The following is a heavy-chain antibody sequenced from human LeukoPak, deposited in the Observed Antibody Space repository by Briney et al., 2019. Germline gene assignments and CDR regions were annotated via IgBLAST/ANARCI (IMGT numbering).Heavy chain of an antibody. J-gene: IGHJ3*02. V-gene: IGHV3-30-3*01. D-gene: IGHD3-3*01. CDR1: GFTFSSYA. CDR2: ISYDGSNK. CDR3: ARDYYDFWSGYSAHDAFDI. Sequence: GRSLRLSCAASGFTFSSYAMHWVRQAPAKGLEWVAVISYDGSNKYYADYVKGRFTSSRGNSKNTLYLQMNSLRAEDTAVYYCARDYYDFWSGYSAHDAFDIWGQGTMVTVSS.